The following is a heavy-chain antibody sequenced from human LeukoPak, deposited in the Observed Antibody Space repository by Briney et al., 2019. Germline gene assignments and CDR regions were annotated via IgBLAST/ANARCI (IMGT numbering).Heavy chain of an antibody. CDR2: INHSGST. J-gene: IGHJ4*02. Sequence: SETLSLTCAVYGGSFSGYYWSWIRQPPGKGLEWIGEINHSGSTNYNPSLKSRVTISVDTSKNQFSLKLSSVTAADTAVYYCAVEYCSGGSCFIDYWGQGTLVTVSS. CDR3: AVEYCSGGSCFIDY. CDR1: GGSFSGYY. D-gene: IGHD2-15*01. V-gene: IGHV4-34*01.